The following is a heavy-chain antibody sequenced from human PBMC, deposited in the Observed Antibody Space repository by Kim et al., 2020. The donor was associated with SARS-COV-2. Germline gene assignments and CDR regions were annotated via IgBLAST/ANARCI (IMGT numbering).Heavy chain of an antibody. J-gene: IGHJ1*01. CDR3: ARDETD. Sequence: ASVKVSCKASGYTFTNIKIHWVRQAPGQRLEWMGWIYAANGNTIYSEKFQDRISITTDTPASTAYMELGSLRSEDTAVYYCARDETDWGQGTLVTVSS. CDR2: IYAANGNT. CDR1: GYTFTNIK. V-gene: IGHV1-3*01.